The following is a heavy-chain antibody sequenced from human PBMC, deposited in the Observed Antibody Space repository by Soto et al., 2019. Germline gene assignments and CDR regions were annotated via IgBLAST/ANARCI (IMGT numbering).Heavy chain of an antibody. CDR3: AKDPERALSSSCYMDV. D-gene: IGHD6-13*01. V-gene: IGHV3-23*01. Sequence: HPGGSLRLSCAAPGFTFSSYSMSWVRQAPGKGLEWVSAISGSGGSTYYADSVKGRFTISRDNSKNTLYLQMNSLRAEDTAVYYCAKDPERALSSSCYMDVWGQGTTVTVSS. J-gene: IGHJ6*02. CDR2: ISGSGGST. CDR1: GFTFSSYS.